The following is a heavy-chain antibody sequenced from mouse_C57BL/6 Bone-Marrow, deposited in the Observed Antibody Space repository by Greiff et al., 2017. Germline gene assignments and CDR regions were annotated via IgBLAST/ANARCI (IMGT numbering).Heavy chain of an antibody. V-gene: IGHV5-4*03. CDR2: ISDGGGYT. D-gene: IGHD2-3*01. CDR1: GFTFSSYA. Sequence: EVKLMESGGGLVKPGGSLKLSCAASGFTFSSYAMSWVRQTPEKRLEWVATISDGGGYTYYPDNVKGRFTISRDNAKNNLYLQMSHLKSEDTAMYYCARVYAPYAKDYWGQGTSGTVSS. CDR3: ARVYAPYAKDY. J-gene: IGHJ4*01.